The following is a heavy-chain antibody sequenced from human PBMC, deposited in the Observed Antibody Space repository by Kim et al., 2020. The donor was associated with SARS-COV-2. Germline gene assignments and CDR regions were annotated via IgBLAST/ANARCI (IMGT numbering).Heavy chain of an antibody. D-gene: IGHD1-26*01. V-gene: IGHV3-7*03. J-gene: IGHJ5*02. Sequence: GGSLRLSCAASGFTFTKFWMTWVRQAPGKGLEWVANIREDGSEKYYVDSVKGRFTISRDNAKNSLSLQMNGLRAEDTAVYYCAIGWGWYEHLGQGTLVTV. CDR1: GFTFTKFW. CDR3: AIGWGWYEH. CDR2: IREDGSEK.